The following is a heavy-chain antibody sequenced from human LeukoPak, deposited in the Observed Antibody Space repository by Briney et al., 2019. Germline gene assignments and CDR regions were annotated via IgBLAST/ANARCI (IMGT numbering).Heavy chain of an antibody. Sequence: SETLSLTCTVSGGSISSYYWSWIRQPPGKGLEWIGYIYYSGSTNYNPSLKSRVTISVDTSKNQFSLKLSSVTAADTAVYYCARDRGYSYGSNYYYYYGMDVWGQGTTVTVSS. CDR2: IYYSGST. CDR3: ARDRGYSYGSNYYYYYGMDV. V-gene: IGHV4-59*01. J-gene: IGHJ6*02. CDR1: GGSISSYY. D-gene: IGHD5-18*01.